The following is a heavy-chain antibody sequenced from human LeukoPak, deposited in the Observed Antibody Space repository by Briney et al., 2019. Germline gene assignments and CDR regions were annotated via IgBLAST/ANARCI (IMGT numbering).Heavy chain of an antibody. D-gene: IGHD4-11*01. Sequence: PGGSLRLSCAASGFTFSSYAMHWVRQAPGKGLEWVAIISYDGSDKYYADSVKGRLTISRDNSKNTLYLQMNSLRAEDTAVYYCARELPPVMKYYFDYWGQGALVTVSS. J-gene: IGHJ4*02. CDR2: ISYDGSDK. CDR3: ARELPPVMKYYFDY. CDR1: GFTFSSYA. V-gene: IGHV3-30-3*01.